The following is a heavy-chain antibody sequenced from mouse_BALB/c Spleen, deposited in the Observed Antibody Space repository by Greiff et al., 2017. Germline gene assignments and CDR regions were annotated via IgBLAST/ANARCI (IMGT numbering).Heavy chain of an antibody. Sequence: EVKLQESGAELVKPGASVKLSCTASGFNIKDTYMHWVKQRPEQGLEWIGRIDPANGNTKYDPKFQGKATITADTSSNTAYLQLSSLTSEDTAVYYCAVGPWFAYWGQGTLVTVSA. CDR3: AVGPWFAY. V-gene: IGHV14-3*02. J-gene: IGHJ3*01. CDR2: IDPANGNT. CDR1: GFNIKDTY. D-gene: IGHD1-1*02.